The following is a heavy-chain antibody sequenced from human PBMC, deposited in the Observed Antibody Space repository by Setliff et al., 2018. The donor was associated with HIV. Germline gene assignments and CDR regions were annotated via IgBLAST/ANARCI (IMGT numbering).Heavy chain of an antibody. CDR1: GGTFSSYA. Sequence: AVKVSCKASGGTFSSYAISWVRQAPGQGLEWMGGIIPILGIENYAQKFQGRVTINADKSTSTAYMELSSLRSEDTAVYYCARDQTGVAASAFGGGSAWSDEGFDIWGQGTMVTVSS. V-gene: IGHV1-69*10. J-gene: IGHJ3*02. CDR3: ARDQTGVAASAFGGGSAWSDEGFDI. CDR2: IIPILGIE. D-gene: IGHD6-19*01.